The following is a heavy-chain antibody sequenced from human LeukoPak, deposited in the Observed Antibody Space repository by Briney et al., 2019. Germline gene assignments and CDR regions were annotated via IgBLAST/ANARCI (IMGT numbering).Heavy chain of an antibody. Sequence: GGSLRLSCAASEFTFNSYNMNWVRQAPGKGLEWVSSISSSSNYIYYADSVKGRFTISSDNAKNSLYLQMKSLRAEDTAVYYCARGKTSQNIVTRKTYNWFDPWGQGTLVTVSS. D-gene: IGHD2/OR15-2a*01. V-gene: IGHV3-21*01. J-gene: IGHJ5*02. CDR2: ISSSSNYI. CDR3: ARGKTSQNIVTRKTYNWFDP. CDR1: EFTFNSYN.